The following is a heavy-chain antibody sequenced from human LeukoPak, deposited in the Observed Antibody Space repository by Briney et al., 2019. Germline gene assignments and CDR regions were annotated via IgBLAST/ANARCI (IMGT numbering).Heavy chain of an antibody. CDR2: IYYSGST. Sequence: PSETLSLTCTVSGGSISSSSYYWGWIRQPPGKGLEWIGCIYYSGSTYYNPSLKSRVTISVDTSKNQFSLKLSSVTAADTAVYYCARNGLIRGVIIRNYYYMDVWGKGTTVTISS. D-gene: IGHD3-10*01. J-gene: IGHJ6*03. V-gene: IGHV4-39*07. CDR1: GGSISSSSYY. CDR3: ARNGLIRGVIIRNYYYMDV.